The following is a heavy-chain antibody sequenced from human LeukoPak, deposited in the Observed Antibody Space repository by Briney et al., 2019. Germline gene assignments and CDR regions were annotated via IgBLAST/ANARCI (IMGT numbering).Heavy chain of an antibody. D-gene: IGHD5-24*01. CDR2: ISGSGDNT. CDR1: GFTFSNYA. Sequence: GGSLRLSCAASGFTFSNYAMSWVRQAPGKGLEWVSVISGSGDNTYYADSVKGRFTISRDNSKNTLYLQMNSLRAEDTAVYYCAKMGGRYNYDQIDYWGQGTLVTVSS. V-gene: IGHV3-23*01. CDR3: AKMGGRYNYDQIDY. J-gene: IGHJ4*02.